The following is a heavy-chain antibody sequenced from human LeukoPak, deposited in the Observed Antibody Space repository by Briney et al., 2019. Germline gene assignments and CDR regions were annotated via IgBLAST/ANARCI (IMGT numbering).Heavy chain of an antibody. D-gene: IGHD3-16*01. V-gene: IGHV4-61*02. Sequence: PSETLSLTCTVSGGSISSGIYYWSWIRQPAGKGLEWIGRIYTSGITNYNPSLKSRVTISVDKSKNLFSLELSSVTAADTAVYYCASRKLSDYYLYMDVWGKGTTVTVSS. CDR3: ASRKLSDYYLYMDV. J-gene: IGHJ6*03. CDR2: IYTSGIT. CDR1: GGSISSGIYY.